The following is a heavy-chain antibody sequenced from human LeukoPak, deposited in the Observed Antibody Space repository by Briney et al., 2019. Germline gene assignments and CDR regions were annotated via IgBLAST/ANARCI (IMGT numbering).Heavy chain of an antibody. CDR3: ARGDSSGWYSFDY. CDR1: GWTFSGYY. J-gene: IGHJ4*02. V-gene: IGHV4-34*01. CDR2: INRSGST. D-gene: IGHD6-19*01. Sequence: PAETLSLTCAAYGWTFSGYYWSWIRQPPGKGLEWIGEINRSGSTNYNPSLKSRVTISVDTSKNQFSLKLSSVTAADTAVYYCARGDSSGWYSFDYWGQGTLVTVSS.